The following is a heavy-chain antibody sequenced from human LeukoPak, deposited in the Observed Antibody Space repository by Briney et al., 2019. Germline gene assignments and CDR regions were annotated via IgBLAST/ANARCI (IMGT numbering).Heavy chain of an antibody. CDR2: IYSSGST. V-gene: IGHV4-4*07. CDR1: GGSISSYY. CDR3: ARVYYYDSSGAFDY. Sequence: SETPSLTCTVSGGSISSYYWSWIRQPAGKGLEWIGRIYSSGSTNYNPSLKSRVTMSVDTSKNQFSLKLSSVTAADTAVYYCARVYYYDSSGAFDYWGQGTLVTVSS. D-gene: IGHD3-22*01. J-gene: IGHJ4*02.